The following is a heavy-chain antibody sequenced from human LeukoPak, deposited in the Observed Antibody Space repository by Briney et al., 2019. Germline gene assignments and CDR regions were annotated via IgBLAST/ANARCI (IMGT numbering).Heavy chain of an antibody. CDR3: AREGFMRSSSVVGD. J-gene: IGHJ4*02. Sequence: SETLSLTCTVSGGSISSDSYYWSWIRQPAGKGLEWIGRIYTSGSTNYNPSLKSRVTISVDTSKNQFSLKLSSVTAADTAVYYCAREGFMRSSSVVGDWGQGTLVTVSS. CDR1: GGSISSDSYY. CDR2: IYTSGST. V-gene: IGHV4-61*02. D-gene: IGHD6-13*01.